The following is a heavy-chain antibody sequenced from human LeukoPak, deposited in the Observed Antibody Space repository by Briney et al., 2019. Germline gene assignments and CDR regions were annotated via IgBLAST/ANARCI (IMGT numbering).Heavy chain of an antibody. D-gene: IGHD3-10*01. CDR3: AVVLLWFGEFESWFDP. J-gene: IGHJ5*02. CDR2: ISAYNGNT. V-gene: IGHV1-18*01. Sequence: GSVKVSCKASGYTFTSYGISWVRQAPGQGLEWMGWISAYNGNTNYAQKLQGRVTMTTDTSTSTAYMELRSLRSDDTAVYYCAVVLLWFGEFESWFDPWGQGTLVTVSS. CDR1: GYTFTSYG.